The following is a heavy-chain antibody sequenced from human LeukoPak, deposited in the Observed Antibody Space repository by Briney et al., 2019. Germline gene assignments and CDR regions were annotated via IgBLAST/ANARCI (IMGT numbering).Heavy chain of an antibody. J-gene: IGHJ3*02. V-gene: IGHV4-59*08. D-gene: IGHD3-22*01. CDR1: GGSISSYY. Sequence: SETLSLTCTVSGGSISSYYWSWIRQPPGKGLEWIGYIYYSGSTNYNPSLKSRVTISVDTSKNQFSLKLSSVTAADTAVYYCARRSVVAHKDAFDIWGRGTMVTVSS. CDR3: ARRSVVAHKDAFDI. CDR2: IYYSGST.